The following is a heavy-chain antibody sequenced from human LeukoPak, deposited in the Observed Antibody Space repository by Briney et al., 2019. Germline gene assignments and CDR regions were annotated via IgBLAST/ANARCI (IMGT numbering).Heavy chain of an antibody. Sequence: PGGSLRLSCAASGFTFSSYWRSWVRQAPGKGLEWVANIKQDGSAKYYVDSVKGRFTISRDNAKNSLYLQMNSLRAEDTAVYYCARIRIFAFDIWGQGTMVTVSS. J-gene: IGHJ3*02. CDR2: IKQDGSAK. D-gene: IGHD3-9*01. CDR3: ARIRIFAFDI. V-gene: IGHV3-7*04. CDR1: GFTFSSYW.